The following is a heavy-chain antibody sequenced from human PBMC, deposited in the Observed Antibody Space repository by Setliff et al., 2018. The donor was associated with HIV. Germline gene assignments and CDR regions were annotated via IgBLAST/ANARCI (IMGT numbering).Heavy chain of an antibody. CDR3: ARETSSSVTNRFDF. CDR1: GFSLSTSAMC. CDR2: IDWDDDK. D-gene: IGHD4-17*01. V-gene: IGHV2-70*11. J-gene: IGHJ4*01. Sequence: SGPTLVNPTQTLTLTCTFSGFSLSTSAMCVSWIRQPPGKALEWLARIDWDDDKYYSTSLKTRLTISKDTSKNRVVLTMTNMDLVDTATYYCARETSSSVTNRFDFWGQGTLVTVS.